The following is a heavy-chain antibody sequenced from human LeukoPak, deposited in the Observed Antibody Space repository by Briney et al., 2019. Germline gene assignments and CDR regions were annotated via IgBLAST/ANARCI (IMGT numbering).Heavy chain of an antibody. Sequence: GGSLRLSCAASGFTFTNFEMNWVRQAPGKGLEWVSYISYSGSTTSYADSVKGRFTISRDNAKNSLYLQMNSLRAEDTAVYYCARERGHLDYWGQGTLVTVSS. J-gene: IGHJ4*02. CDR1: GFTFTNFE. CDR3: ARERGHLDY. CDR2: ISYSGSTT. V-gene: IGHV3-48*03. D-gene: IGHD6-25*01.